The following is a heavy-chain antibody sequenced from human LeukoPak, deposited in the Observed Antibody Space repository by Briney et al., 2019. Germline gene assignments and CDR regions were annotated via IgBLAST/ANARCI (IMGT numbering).Heavy chain of an antibody. Sequence: RGSLRLSCAASGFTFSDYYMSWIRQAPGKGLGWVSYISSSGSTIYYADSVNGRFTISRDNAKNSLYLQMNSLRAEDTAVYYCARDARRYSGYDNFAYWGQGTLVTVSS. CDR2: ISSSGSTI. V-gene: IGHV3-11*01. J-gene: IGHJ4*02. D-gene: IGHD5-12*01. CDR3: ARDARRYSGYDNFAY. CDR1: GFTFSDYY.